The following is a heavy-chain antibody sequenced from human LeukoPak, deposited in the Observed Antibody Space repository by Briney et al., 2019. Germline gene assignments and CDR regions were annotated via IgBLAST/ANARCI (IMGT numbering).Heavy chain of an antibody. Sequence: GGSLRLSCAASGFTLSDSAMHWVRQASGKGLEWVGRIRSKTNSFATEYAASVKGRFTISRDDSKNTVYLQLNSLKTEDTATYFCARHKNPDYGDRKLFDYWGLGTLVTVSS. CDR2: IRSKTNSFAT. J-gene: IGHJ4*02. V-gene: IGHV3-73*01. CDR1: GFTLSDSA. CDR3: ARHKNPDYGDRKLFDY. D-gene: IGHD4/OR15-4a*01.